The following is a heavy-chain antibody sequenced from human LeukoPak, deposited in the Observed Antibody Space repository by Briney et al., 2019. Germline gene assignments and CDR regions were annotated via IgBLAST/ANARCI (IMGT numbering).Heavy chain of an antibody. D-gene: IGHD3-22*01. V-gene: IGHV3-7*01. CDR1: GFTFSNYW. CDR3: ARDRGYYVFDY. J-gene: IGHJ4*02. CDR2: VKPDGSEK. Sequence: PGRSLRLSCAASGFTFSNYWMIWVRQAPGKGLEWVAHVKPDGSEKSYVDSVKGRFTISRDNAQNSLYLRMNSLRAEDTAVYYCARDRGYYVFDYWGQGTLVTVSS.